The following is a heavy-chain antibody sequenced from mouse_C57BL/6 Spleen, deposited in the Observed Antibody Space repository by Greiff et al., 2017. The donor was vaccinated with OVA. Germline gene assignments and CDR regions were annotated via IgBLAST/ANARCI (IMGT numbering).Heavy chain of an antibody. CDR3: TRQFITTVVAHFDY. Sequence: VQLQQSGTVLARPGASVKMSCKTSGYTFTSYWMHWVKQRPGQGLEWIGAIYPGNSDTSYNQKFKGKAKLTAVTSASTAYMELSSLTNEDSAVYYCTRQFITTVVAHFDYWGQGTTLTVSS. CDR2: IYPGNSDT. CDR1: GYTFTSYW. D-gene: IGHD1-1*01. V-gene: IGHV1-5*01. J-gene: IGHJ2*01.